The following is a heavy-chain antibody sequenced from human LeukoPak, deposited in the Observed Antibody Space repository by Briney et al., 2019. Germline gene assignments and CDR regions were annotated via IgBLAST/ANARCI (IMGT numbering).Heavy chain of an antibody. J-gene: IGHJ5*02. CDR2: FYHSGTT. CDR1: GYSISSGYY. CDR3: ARVRDRDCFDP. Sequence: KASETLSLTCTVSGYSISSGYYWGWIRQPPGKGLEWIGIFYHSGTTHYNPSLKSRVTISSDTSKNQFSLRLSSVTAADTAIYYCARVRDRDCFDPWGQGTLVTVSS. V-gene: IGHV4-38-2*02. D-gene: IGHD3-10*01.